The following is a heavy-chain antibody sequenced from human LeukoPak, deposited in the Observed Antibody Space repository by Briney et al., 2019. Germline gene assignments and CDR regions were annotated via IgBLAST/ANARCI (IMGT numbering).Heavy chain of an antibody. CDR2: IYTGGST. Sequence: GGSLRLSCAASGFTASSNYMSWVRQAPGKGLEWVSVIYTGGSTYYSDSVKGRFTISRDSSKNTLYLQMNSLRAEDTAVYYCARVNAGFDSSGYYPTTFDYWGQGTLVTVSS. CDR1: GFTASSNY. J-gene: IGHJ4*02. V-gene: IGHV3-53*01. D-gene: IGHD3-22*01. CDR3: ARVNAGFDSSGYYPTTFDY.